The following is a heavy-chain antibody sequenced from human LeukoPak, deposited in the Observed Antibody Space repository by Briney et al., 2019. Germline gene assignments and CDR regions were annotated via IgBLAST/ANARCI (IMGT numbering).Heavy chain of an antibody. J-gene: IGHJ4*02. V-gene: IGHV3-7*01. CDR1: GFTFSNYW. D-gene: IGHD2-15*01. CDR3: ARALIVVGSYFDY. Sequence: PEGSLRLSCAASGFTFSNYWMSWVRQAPGKGLEWVANIKQDGSEKYYVDSVKGRFTISRDNAKSSLYLQMNSLGAEDTAVYSCARALIVVGSYFDYWGQGTLVTVSS. CDR2: IKQDGSEK.